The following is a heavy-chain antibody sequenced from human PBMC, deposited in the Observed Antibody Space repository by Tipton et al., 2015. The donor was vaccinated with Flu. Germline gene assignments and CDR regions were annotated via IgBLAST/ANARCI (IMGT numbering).Heavy chain of an antibody. CDR1: SGSIRSTNYF. V-gene: IGHV4-39*01. CDR2: IYPSGTT. J-gene: IGHJ3*02. Sequence: TLSLTCTVSSGSIRSTNYFCAWIRQPPGKRLELIGSIYPSGTTYYNPSLKSRVTISVDTSKSQFSLMLRSVTAADTAVYYCASPQVVVKAFGAFDIWGQGTMVTVSS. CDR3: ASPQVVVKAFGAFDI. D-gene: IGHD3-22*01.